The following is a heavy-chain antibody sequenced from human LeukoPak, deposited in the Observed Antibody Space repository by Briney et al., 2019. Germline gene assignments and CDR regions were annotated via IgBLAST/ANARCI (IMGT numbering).Heavy chain of an antibody. V-gene: IGHV3-53*01. Sequence: PGGSLRLSCAASGFIVNTNYMTWVRQAPGRGLEWVSFYADSVKGRFTISRDNSKNTLYLQMNSLRAEDTAVYYCAKDRYSSGCTLDYWGQGTLVTVSS. J-gene: IGHJ4*02. D-gene: IGHD6-19*01. CDR1: GFIVNTNY. CDR3: AKDRYSSGCTLDY.